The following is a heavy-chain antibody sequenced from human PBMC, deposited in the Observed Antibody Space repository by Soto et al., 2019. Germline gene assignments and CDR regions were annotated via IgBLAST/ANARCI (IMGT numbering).Heavy chain of an antibody. CDR2: IYYSGST. Sequence: SETLSLTCTVCGGTISSGGYYWSWIRQHPGKGLEWIGYIYYSGSTYYNPSLKSRVTISVDTSKNQFSLKLSSVTAADTAVYYCASERSVDTAMVTTDYWGQGTLVTVSS. J-gene: IGHJ4*02. D-gene: IGHD5-18*01. CDR3: ASERSVDTAMVTTDY. V-gene: IGHV4-31*03. CDR1: GGTISSGGYY.